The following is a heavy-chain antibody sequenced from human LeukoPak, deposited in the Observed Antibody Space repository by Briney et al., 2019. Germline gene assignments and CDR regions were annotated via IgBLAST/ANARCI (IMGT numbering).Heavy chain of an antibody. CDR2: ISGSGDKT. CDR1: GFTFSSYV. D-gene: IGHD2-8*01. J-gene: IGHJ6*02. V-gene: IGHV3-23*01. CDR3: VKGGDGVKYGMDV. Sequence: GGSLRLSCAASGFTFSSYVMRWVRQAPGKGLGWVSAISGSGDKTYHADSVKGRLTVSRDNSKNTLYLQLNSLRADDTAVYFCVKGGDGVKYGMDVWGQGTTVTVSS.